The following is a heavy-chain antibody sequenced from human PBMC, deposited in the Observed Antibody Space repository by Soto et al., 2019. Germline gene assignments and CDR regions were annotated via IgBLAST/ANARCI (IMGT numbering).Heavy chain of an antibody. CDR3: AGPGRYCSSTSCYAFDI. V-gene: IGHV1-69*02. CDR2: IIPILGIA. CDR1: GGTFSSYT. J-gene: IGHJ3*02. Sequence: QVQLVQPGAEVKKPGSSVKVSCKASGGTFSSYTISWVRQAPGQGLEWMGRIIPILGIANYAQKFQGRVTITADKSTSTAYMELSSLRSEDTAVYYCAGPGRYCSSTSCYAFDIWGQGTMVTVSS. D-gene: IGHD2-2*01.